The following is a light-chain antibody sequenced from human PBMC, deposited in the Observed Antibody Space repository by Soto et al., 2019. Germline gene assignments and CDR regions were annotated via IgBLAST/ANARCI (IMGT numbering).Light chain of an antibody. CDR2: KVS. J-gene: IGKJ1*01. Sequence: VMTQTPLSSPVTLGQAASISCRSSRSLVHKDGNTYLSWFHQRPGQPPRLLIYKVSDRYFGVADRFSGSGAGTDFTLTISRVEAEDVGLYYCMQATQPPWTFGQGTKVEIK. CDR3: MQATQPPWT. CDR1: RSLVHKDGNTY. V-gene: IGKV2-24*01.